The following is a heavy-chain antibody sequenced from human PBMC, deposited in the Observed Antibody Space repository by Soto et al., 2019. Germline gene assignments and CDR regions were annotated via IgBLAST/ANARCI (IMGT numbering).Heavy chain of an antibody. V-gene: IGHV3-15*01. J-gene: IGHJ4*02. Sequence: PGGSLRLSCAASGFTFSNAWMGWVRQAPGKGLEWVGRIKDKTDGETTDYSAPVKGRFTISRDDSKDTLYLQMDSLKIEDTAVYYCSATLAVPAAPTFAYWGQGNMVTVSS. D-gene: IGHD2-2*01. CDR2: IKDKTDGETT. CDR1: GFTFSNAW. CDR3: SATLAVPAAPTFAY.